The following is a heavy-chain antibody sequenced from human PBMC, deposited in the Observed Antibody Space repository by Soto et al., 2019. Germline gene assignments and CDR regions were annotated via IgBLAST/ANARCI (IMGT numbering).Heavy chain of an antibody. CDR1: GGSVSGGSYY. D-gene: IGHD3-22*01. V-gene: IGHV4-61*01. CDR3: ARAYDRSGSPARYFDF. Sequence: SETLSLTCTVSGGSVSGGSYYWTGIRQSPGKGLEWIGYVYYSGSTNYTPSLKGRVTISVDTSKNQFSLKLTSVTAADTAVYYCARAYDRSGSPARYFDFWGQGTLVTVSS. CDR2: VYYSGST. J-gene: IGHJ4*02.